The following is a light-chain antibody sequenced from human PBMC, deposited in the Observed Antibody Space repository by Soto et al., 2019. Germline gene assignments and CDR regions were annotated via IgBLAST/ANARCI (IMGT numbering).Light chain of an antibody. CDR3: GAWDNSLTGGV. V-gene: IGLV1-51*02. CDR2: EHY. CDR1: SSNIGNNY. Sequence: QSVLTQPTSVSAATGQTVTIYCSGSSSNIGNNYVSWYQQLPGAAPTLLIYEHYERTSGIPDRFSGSKSGTSATLDITVLDTGDEADYYCGAWDNSLTGGVFGGGTKLTVL. J-gene: IGLJ2*01.